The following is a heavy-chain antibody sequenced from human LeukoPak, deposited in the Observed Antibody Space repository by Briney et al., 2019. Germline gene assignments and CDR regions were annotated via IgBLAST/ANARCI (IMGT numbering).Heavy chain of an antibody. D-gene: IGHD1/OR15-1a*01. CDR1: GFTFSSFG. J-gene: IGHJ4*02. CDR3: AKVRGDGNKDSIDY. CDR2: ISGSGGST. V-gene: IGHV3-23*01. Sequence: GGSLRLSCAASGFTFSSFGMSWVRQAPGKGLEWVSAISGSGGSTYYAESVKGRFTISRDNSKNTLHLQMNSLRVEDTAVYYCAKVRGDGNKDSIDYWGEGTLDSVSS.